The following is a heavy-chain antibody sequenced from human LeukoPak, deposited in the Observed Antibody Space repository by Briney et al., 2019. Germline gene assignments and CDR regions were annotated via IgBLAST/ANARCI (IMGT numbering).Heavy chain of an antibody. CDR3: VRRGGTLDAFDI. CDR1: GGYISSYD. D-gene: IGHD3-10*01. CDR2: ISYSGST. J-gene: IGHJ3*02. V-gene: IGHV4-59*08. Sequence: SETLSLTCSISGGYISSYDWSWIRQPPGKGLEWIGYISYSGSTSYNPSLNSRVTISGDTSKNQFSLKLSSVTAADTAVYYCVRRGGTLDAFDIWGQGTMVSVSS.